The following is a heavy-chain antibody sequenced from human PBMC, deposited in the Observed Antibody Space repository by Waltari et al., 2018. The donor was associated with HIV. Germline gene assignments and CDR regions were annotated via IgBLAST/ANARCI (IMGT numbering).Heavy chain of an antibody. CDR1: GGSISSGGYS. Sequence: QLQLQESGSGLVKPSQTLSLTCAVSGGSISSGGYSWTWIRQPPGKGLEWIGYISQSGTTYYNPSLQSRVTISLDRSKNQFSLKLRSVTAADTAVYYCARDRLSVTTRGGYYYGLDVWGQWTTVTVSS. CDR3: ARDRLSVTTRGGYYYGLDV. J-gene: IGHJ6*02. V-gene: IGHV4-30-2*01. D-gene: IGHD4-17*01. CDR2: ISQSGTT.